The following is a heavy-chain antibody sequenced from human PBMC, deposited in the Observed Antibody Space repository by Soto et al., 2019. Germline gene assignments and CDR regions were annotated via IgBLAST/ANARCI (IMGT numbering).Heavy chain of an antibody. Sequence: QVQLVESGGGVVQPGRSLRLSCAASGFTFSSYGMHWVRQAPGKGLEWVAVISYDGSNKYYADSVKGRFTISRDNSKNTLYLQMTSLRAEDTAVYYCAKDLLIAVAGAEDYWGQGTLVTVSS. D-gene: IGHD6-19*01. CDR3: AKDLLIAVAGAEDY. CDR1: GFTFSSYG. CDR2: ISYDGSNK. V-gene: IGHV3-30*18. J-gene: IGHJ4*02.